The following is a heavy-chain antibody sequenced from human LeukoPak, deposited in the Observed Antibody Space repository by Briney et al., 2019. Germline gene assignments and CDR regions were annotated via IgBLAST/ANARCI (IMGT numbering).Heavy chain of an antibody. CDR3: ARVVAWSGYYAAFDI. D-gene: IGHD3-3*01. CDR1: GGPITSHY. CDR2: IYYSGST. Sequence: PSETLSLTCTVSGGPITSHYWSWIRQPPGKGLEWIGYIYYSGSTNYNPSLKSRVTISVDTSKNQFSLKLSSVTAADTAVYYCARVVAWSGYYAAFDIWGQGTMVTVSS. J-gene: IGHJ3*02. V-gene: IGHV4-59*11.